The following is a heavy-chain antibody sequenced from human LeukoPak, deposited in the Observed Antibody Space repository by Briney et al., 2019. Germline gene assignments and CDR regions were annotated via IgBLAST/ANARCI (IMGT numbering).Heavy chain of an antibody. Sequence: PSETLSLTCTVSGGSIIGYYLSWIRQPPGKGLEWIGSIYYSGSTNYNPSLKSRVTISVGTSKNQFSLKLSSVTAADTAVYYCARYANSPYYYYAMDVWGQGTTVTVSS. D-gene: IGHD4/OR15-4a*01. J-gene: IGHJ6*02. V-gene: IGHV4-59*12. CDR2: IYYSGST. CDR1: GGSIIGYY. CDR3: ARYANSPYYYYAMDV.